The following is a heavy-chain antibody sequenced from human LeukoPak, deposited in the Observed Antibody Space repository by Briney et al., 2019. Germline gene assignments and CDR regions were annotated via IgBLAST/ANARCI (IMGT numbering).Heavy chain of an antibody. J-gene: IGHJ4*02. CDR1: GFTFSSYA. Sequence: GGSLRLSCAASGFTFSSYAMSWVRQAPGKGLEWVSALSGSGGSTYYADSVKGRFTISRDNSKNTLYLQMNSLRAEDTAVYYCAEGDNWNALYYFDYWGQGTLVTVSS. CDR2: LSGSGGST. V-gene: IGHV3-23*01. D-gene: IGHD1-1*01. CDR3: AEGDNWNALYYFDY.